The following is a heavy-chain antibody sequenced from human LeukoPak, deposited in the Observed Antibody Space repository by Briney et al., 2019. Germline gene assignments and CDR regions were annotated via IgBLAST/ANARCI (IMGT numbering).Heavy chain of an antibody. V-gene: IGHV3-23*01. D-gene: IGHD3-22*01. CDR2: ISGSGGST. CDR3: AKADGYDSSGPTPSVAAFDI. J-gene: IGHJ3*02. CDR1: GFTFSSYA. Sequence: GGSLRLSCAASGFTFSSYAMSWVRQAPGKGLEWVSAISGSGGSTYYADSVKGRFTISRDNSKNTLYLQMNSLRAEDTAVYYCAKADGYDSSGPTPSVAAFDIWGQGTMVTVSS.